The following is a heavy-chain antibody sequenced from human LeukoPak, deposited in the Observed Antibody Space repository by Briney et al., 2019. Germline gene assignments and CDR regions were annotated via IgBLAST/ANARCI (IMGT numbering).Heavy chain of an antibody. CDR3: ARDSQFGELLVLGNNWFDP. J-gene: IGHJ5*02. V-gene: IGHV4-4*07. Sequence: SETLSLTCTVSGGSISSYYWSWIRQPAGKGLEWLGRIYTSGSTNYNPSLKSRVTMSVDTSKNQFSLKLSSVTAADTAVYYCARDSQFGELLVLGNNWFDPWGQGTLVTVSS. CDR1: GGSISSYY. D-gene: IGHD3-10*01. CDR2: IYTSGST.